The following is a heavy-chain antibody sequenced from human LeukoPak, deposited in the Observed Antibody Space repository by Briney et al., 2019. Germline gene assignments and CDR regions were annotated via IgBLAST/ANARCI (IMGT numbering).Heavy chain of an antibody. CDR2: IYYSGST. D-gene: IGHD3-9*01. J-gene: IGHJ5*02. Sequence: SETLSLTCTVSGGSVSSNRYYWGWIRQPPGKGLEWIGSIYYSGSTYYNPSLKSRVTISVDTSKNQFSLKLSSVTAADTAVYYCARRSDSLGFDPWGQGTLVTVSS. CDR1: GGSVSSNRYY. CDR3: ARRSDSLGFDP. V-gene: IGHV4-39*01.